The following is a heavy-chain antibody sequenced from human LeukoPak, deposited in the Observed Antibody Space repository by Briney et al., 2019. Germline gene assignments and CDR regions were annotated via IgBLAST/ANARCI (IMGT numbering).Heavy chain of an antibody. CDR1: GGSISSDDYY. V-gene: IGHV4-31*03. D-gene: IGHD3-22*01. Sequence: SETLSLTCTVSGGSISSDDYYSSWIRQHPGKGLEWIGYIYYSGSTYYSPSLKSRVTISVDTSKNQFSLKLNSVTAADTAVYYCARANYGSSGYYRLDYWGQGTLVTVSS. CDR2: IYYSGST. J-gene: IGHJ4*02. CDR3: ARANYGSSGYYRLDY.